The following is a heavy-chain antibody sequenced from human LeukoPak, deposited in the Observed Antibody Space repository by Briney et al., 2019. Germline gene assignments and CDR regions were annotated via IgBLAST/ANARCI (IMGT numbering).Heavy chain of an antibody. V-gene: IGHV1-18*04. CDR1: GYTFTSYG. Sequence: ASVKVSCKASGYTFTSYGISWVRQAPGQGLEWMGWISAYNGNTNYAQKLQGRVTMTTDTSTSTAYMELRSLRSEDTAVYYCASGRSSGYYYGMDVWGQGTTVTVSS. CDR2: ISAYNGNT. J-gene: IGHJ6*02. CDR3: ASGRSSGYYYGMDV. D-gene: IGHD3-10*01.